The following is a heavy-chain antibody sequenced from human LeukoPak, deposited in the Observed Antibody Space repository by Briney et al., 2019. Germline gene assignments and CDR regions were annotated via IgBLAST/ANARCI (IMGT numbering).Heavy chain of an antibody. CDR1: GFTVSNNY. CDR3: TRDISGSFSDY. V-gene: IGHV3-53*01. CDR2: IYSGGGT. D-gene: IGHD3-22*01. J-gene: IGHJ4*02. Sequence: PGGSLRLSCAASGFTVSNNYMSWVRQAPGKGLEWVSIIYSGGGTFYADSVKGRFTISRDSSKNTLYLQMNSLRAEDTAVYYCTRDISGSFSDYWGQGTLVTVSA.